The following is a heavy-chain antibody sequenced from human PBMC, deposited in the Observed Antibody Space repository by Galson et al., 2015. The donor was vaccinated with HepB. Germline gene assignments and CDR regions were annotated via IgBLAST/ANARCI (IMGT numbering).Heavy chain of an antibody. J-gene: IGHJ6*02. V-gene: IGHV5-51*01. CDR1: GYSFANYW. D-gene: IGHD2-8*02. CDR3: ARHGEGSSGPSGYFYIMDV. CDR2: IYPGDFDT. Sequence: QSGAEVKKPGESLKISCQGSGYSFANYWIAWVRQMPGKGLEWMGIIYPGDFDTRYSPSFQGQVTISADKSINTAYLQWSSLKASDTAIYYCARHGEGSSGPSGYFYIMDVWGQGTSVTVSS.